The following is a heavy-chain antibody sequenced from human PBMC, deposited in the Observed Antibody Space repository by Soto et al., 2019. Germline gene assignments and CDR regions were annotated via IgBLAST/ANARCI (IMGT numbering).Heavy chain of an antibody. D-gene: IGHD2-8*01. Sequence: SSETLSLTCTVSGGSISSGGYYWSWIRQHPGKGLEWIGYIYYSGSTYYNPSLKSRVTISVDTSKNQFSLKLSSVTAADTAVYYCARAPSLMVPWFDPWGQGTLVTVSS. CDR1: GGSISSGGYY. CDR3: ARAPSLMVPWFDP. CDR2: IYYSGST. J-gene: IGHJ5*02. V-gene: IGHV4-31*03.